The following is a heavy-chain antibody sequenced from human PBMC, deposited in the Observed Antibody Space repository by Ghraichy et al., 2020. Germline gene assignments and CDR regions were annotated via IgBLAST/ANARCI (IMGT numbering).Heavy chain of an antibody. CDR3: ARGHDSSGYAYYFDY. J-gene: IGHJ4*02. Sequence: SETLSLTCAVYGGSFSGYYWSWIRQPPGKGLEWIGEINHSGSTNYNPSLKSRVTISVDTSKNQFSLKLSSVTAADTAVYYCARGHDSSGYAYYFDYWGQGTLVTVSS. V-gene: IGHV4-34*01. CDR1: GGSFSGYY. D-gene: IGHD3-22*01. CDR2: INHSGST.